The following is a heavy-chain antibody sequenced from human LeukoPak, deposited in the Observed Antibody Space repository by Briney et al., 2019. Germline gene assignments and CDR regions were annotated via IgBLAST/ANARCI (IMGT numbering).Heavy chain of an antibody. CDR1: GFTFSSYE. Sequence: PGGSLRLSCAASGFTFSSYEMNWVRQAPGKGLEWVSYISSSGNTIYYADSVKGRFTISRDNAKNSLYLQMNSLRAEDTAVYYCALDYYDSSGYYYFDYWGQGTLVTVSS. CDR3: ALDYYDSSGYYYFDY. CDR2: ISSSGNTI. J-gene: IGHJ4*02. D-gene: IGHD3-22*01. V-gene: IGHV3-48*03.